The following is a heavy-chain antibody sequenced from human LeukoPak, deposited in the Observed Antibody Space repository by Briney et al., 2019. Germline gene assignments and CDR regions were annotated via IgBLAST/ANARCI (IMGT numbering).Heavy chain of an antibody. CDR3: AKPKLQGIVATILDY. Sequence: GGSMRLSSAASGFTSSSYAMSWVRQAPGKLLEWVSAISGSGGSTYYADSVKGRFTISRDNSKNTLYLQMNSLRAEDTAVYYCAKPKLQGIVATILDYWGQGTLVTVFS. V-gene: IGHV3-23*01. D-gene: IGHD5-12*01. CDR1: GFTSSSYA. J-gene: IGHJ4*02. CDR2: ISGSGGST.